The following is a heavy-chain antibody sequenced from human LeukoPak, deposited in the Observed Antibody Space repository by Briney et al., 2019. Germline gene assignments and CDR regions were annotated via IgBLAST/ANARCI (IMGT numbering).Heavy chain of an antibody. J-gene: IGHJ4*02. CDR1: GFTFSSYG. V-gene: IGHV3-30*18. CDR2: ISYDGSNK. Sequence: GRSLRLSCAASGFTFSSYGMHWVRQAPGRGLEWVAVISYDGSNKYYADSVKGRFTISRDNSKNTLYLQMNSLRAEGTAVYYCAKMIEWELLRGGFDYWGQGTLVTVSS. D-gene: IGHD1-26*01. CDR3: AKMIEWELLRGGFDY.